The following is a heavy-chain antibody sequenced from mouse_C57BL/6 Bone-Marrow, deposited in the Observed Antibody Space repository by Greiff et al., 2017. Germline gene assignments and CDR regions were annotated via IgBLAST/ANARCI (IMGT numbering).Heavy chain of an antibody. J-gene: IGHJ2*01. CDR2: INPNYGTT. CDR1: GYSFTDYN. D-gene: IGHD1-1*01. Sequence: EVQLQESGPELVKPGASVKISCKASGYSFTDYNMNWVKQSNGKSLEWIGVINPNYGTTSYNQKFKGKATLTVDQSSSTAYMQLNSLTSEDSAVYYCARSEYYGSSYYFDYWGQGTTLTVSS. CDR3: ARSEYYGSSYYFDY. V-gene: IGHV1-39*01.